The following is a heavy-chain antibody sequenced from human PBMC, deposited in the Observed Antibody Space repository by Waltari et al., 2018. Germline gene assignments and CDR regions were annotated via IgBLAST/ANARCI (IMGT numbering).Heavy chain of an antibody. CDR3: ARDIAARVYYYYGMDV. CDR1: GYTFTGYY. D-gene: IGHD6-6*01. CDR2: INPNRGGT. Sequence: QVQLVQSGAEVKKPGASVKVSCKASGYTFTGYYMHWVRQAPGQGLEWMGWINPNRGGTNDEQKFQGRVTMTRDTSISTAYMELSRLRSDDTAVYYCARDIAARVYYYYGMDVWGQGTTVTVSS. V-gene: IGHV1-2*02. J-gene: IGHJ6*02.